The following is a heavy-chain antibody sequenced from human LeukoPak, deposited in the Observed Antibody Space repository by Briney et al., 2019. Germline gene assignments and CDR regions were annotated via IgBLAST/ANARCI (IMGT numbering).Heavy chain of an antibody. J-gene: IGHJ5*02. V-gene: IGHV4-39*07. CDR2: IYSTGTT. D-gene: IGHD3-3*01. CDR3: ARGPMYYDFWSGYYTKWFDP. Sequence: SETLSLTCAVSGGSIRNSSFYWGWIRQPPGKGLEWMASIYSTGTTYYNPSIKSRVTISVDTSKNQFSLKLSSVTAADTAVYYCARGPMYYDFWSGYYTKWFDPWGQGTLVTVSS. CDR1: GGSIRNSSFY.